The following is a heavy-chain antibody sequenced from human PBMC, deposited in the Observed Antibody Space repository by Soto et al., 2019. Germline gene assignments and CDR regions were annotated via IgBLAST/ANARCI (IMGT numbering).Heavy chain of an antibody. CDR2: IGPYGNTI. V-gene: IGHV3-11*01. CDR3: ARDDHTYGVY. D-gene: IGHD2-21*01. Sequence: WGSLRLSCSASGFSFRDYFMSWIRQAPGKGLEWVSYIGPYGNTIYYADSVKGRFTISRDDATNSLHLHMNSLRTEDTAVYYCARDDHTYGVYWGQGTPVTVSS. CDR1: GFSFRDYF. J-gene: IGHJ4*02.